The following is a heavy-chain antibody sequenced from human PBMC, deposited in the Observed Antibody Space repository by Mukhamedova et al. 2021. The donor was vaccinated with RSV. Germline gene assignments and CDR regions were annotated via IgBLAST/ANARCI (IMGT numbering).Heavy chain of an antibody. D-gene: IGHD4-23*01. CDR3: ARGRSVETPAFDI. V-gene: IGHV4-30-2*01. Sequence: VTISVDRSKNQFSLKLSSVTAADTAVYYCARGRSVETPAFDIWGQGTMVTVSS. J-gene: IGHJ3*02.